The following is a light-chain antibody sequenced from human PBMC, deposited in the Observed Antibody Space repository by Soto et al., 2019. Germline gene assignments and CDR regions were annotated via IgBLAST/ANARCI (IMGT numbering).Light chain of an antibody. J-gene: IGKJ1*01. CDR2: KAS. V-gene: IGKV1-5*03. Sequence: DIQMTQSPSTLPASVVDRVTITCRASQSISNWLAWYQQKPGKAPKLLIYKASSLESGVPSRFSGSGSGTEFTLTISSLQPDDFATYYCQKYNSYSRKFGQGTKVDIK. CDR3: QKYNSYSRK. CDR1: QSISNW.